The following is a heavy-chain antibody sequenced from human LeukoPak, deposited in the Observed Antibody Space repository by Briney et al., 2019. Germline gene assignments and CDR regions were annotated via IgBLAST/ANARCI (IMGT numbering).Heavy chain of an antibody. CDR3: ARAKTYYDFWSGYYQTLIHYYMDV. CDR2: IFYSGST. CDR1: GGSISSYY. V-gene: IGHV4-59*01. D-gene: IGHD3-3*01. Sequence: PSETLSLTCTVSGGSISSYYWSWIRQPPGKGLEWIGYIFYSGSTNYNPSLKSRVTISVDTSKNQFSLKLSSVTAADTAVYYCARAKTYYDFWSGYYQTLIHYYMDVWGKLTTVTVSS. J-gene: IGHJ6*03.